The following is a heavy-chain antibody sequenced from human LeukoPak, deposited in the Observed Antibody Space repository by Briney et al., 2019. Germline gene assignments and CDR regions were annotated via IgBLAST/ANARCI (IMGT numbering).Heavy chain of an antibody. V-gene: IGHV3-30*18. CDR3: AKDRYGGTIFGVAIN. D-gene: IGHD3-3*01. J-gene: IGHJ4*02. Sequence: GGSLRLSCAVSGFTISSYGMHWVRQAPGKGQEWVAVISYDGSNKYYANSVKGRFTISRDNSKHTLYLQMNSLRAQDTAVYYCAKDRYGGTIFGVAINWGQGELFTVS. CDR1: GFTISSYG. CDR2: ISYDGSNK.